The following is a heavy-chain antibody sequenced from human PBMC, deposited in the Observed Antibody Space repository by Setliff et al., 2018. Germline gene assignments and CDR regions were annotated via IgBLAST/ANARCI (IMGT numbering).Heavy chain of an antibody. CDR2: LYSSGST. Sequence: SETLSLTCTVSGGSISSGPYYWNWFRQPAGKGLEWIGRLYSSGSTNYNPSLKSRVTISVDTSKNQFSLKLSSVTAADTAEYYCASTDWGWGYYFDYWGQGTLVTVSS. CDR1: GGSISSGPYY. V-gene: IGHV4-61*02. D-gene: IGHD7-27*01. CDR3: ASTDWGWGYYFDY. J-gene: IGHJ4*02.